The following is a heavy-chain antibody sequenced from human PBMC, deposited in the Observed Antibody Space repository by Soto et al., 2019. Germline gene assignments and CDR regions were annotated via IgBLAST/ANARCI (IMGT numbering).Heavy chain of an antibody. Sequence: EVQLLESGGGLVQPGGSLRLSCAASGFTFSSYAMSWVRQAPGKGLEWVSAISGSGGSTYYADSVKGRFTISRDNSKNTMYLQMNSLRAEDTAVYYFANWEVGATGGSFDYWGQGTLVTVSS. J-gene: IGHJ4*02. CDR3: ANWEVGATGGSFDY. CDR2: ISGSGGST. V-gene: IGHV3-23*01. CDR1: GFTFSSYA. D-gene: IGHD1-26*01.